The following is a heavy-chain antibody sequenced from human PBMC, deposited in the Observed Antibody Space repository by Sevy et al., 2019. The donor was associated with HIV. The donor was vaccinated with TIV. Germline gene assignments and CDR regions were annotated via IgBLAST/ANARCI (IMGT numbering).Heavy chain of an antibody. CDR3: AKGVVGAVAGTAVVFDS. Sequence: GGSLRLSCAASGFTFSHAWMSWVRQAPGKGLEWVGRIKSKTDGETTDYAAPVKGRFTISRDDSENTLYLQMNSLKTEDTAGYYCAKGVVGAVAGTAVVFDSWGQGTLVTVSS. V-gene: IGHV3-15*01. D-gene: IGHD6-19*01. J-gene: IGHJ4*02. CDR2: IKSKTDGETT. CDR1: GFTFSHAW.